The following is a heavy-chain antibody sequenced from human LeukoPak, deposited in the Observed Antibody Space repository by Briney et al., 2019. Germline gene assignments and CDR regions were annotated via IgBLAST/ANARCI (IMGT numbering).Heavy chain of an antibody. CDR1: GGSISSYY. Sequence: SETLSLTCTVSGGSISSYYWGWIRQPPGKGLEWIGSIYYSGSTYYNPSLKSRVTISVDTSKNQFSLKLSSVTAADTAVYYCARQGYYDSSGYPWDAFDIWGQGTMVTVSS. CDR3: ARQGYYDSSGYPWDAFDI. V-gene: IGHV4-39*01. J-gene: IGHJ3*02. CDR2: IYYSGST. D-gene: IGHD3-22*01.